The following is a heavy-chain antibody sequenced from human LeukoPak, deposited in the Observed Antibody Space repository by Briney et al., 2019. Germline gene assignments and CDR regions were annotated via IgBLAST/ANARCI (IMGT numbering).Heavy chain of an antibody. CDR2: ISYDGSNK. CDR1: GFTFSSYA. D-gene: IGHD1-26*01. Sequence: GGSLRLSCAASGFTFSSYAMHWVRQAPGKGLEWVAVISYDGSNKNYADSVKGRFTISGDNSKNTLYLQMNSLRAEDTSVYYCVRSPGILGTNYFDYWGQGTLVTVSS. CDR3: VRSPGILGTNYFDY. V-gene: IGHV3-30*04. J-gene: IGHJ4*02.